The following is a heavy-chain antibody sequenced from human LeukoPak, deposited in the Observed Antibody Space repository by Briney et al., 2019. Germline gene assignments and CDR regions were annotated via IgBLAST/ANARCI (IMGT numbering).Heavy chain of an antibody. D-gene: IGHD2-2*02. CDR3: ARSVRPAAINWFDP. V-gene: IGHV1-69*13. J-gene: IGHJ5*02. CDR2: IIPIFGTA. Sequence: ASVKVSCKASGGTFSSYAISWVRQAPGQGLEWMGGIIPIFGTANYAQKFQGRVTITADESTSTAYMELSSLRSEDTAVYYCARSVRPAAINWFDPWGQGTLVTVSS. CDR1: GGTFSSYA.